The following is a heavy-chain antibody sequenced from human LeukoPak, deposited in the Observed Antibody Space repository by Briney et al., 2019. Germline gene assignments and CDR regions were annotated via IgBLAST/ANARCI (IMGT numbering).Heavy chain of an antibody. V-gene: IGHV4-59*08. Sequence: KPSETLSLTCTVSGASISRDYWSWFRQPPGKGLEWIGYVYYTGSTNYNPSLKSRVTISVDTSKNQFSLKLSSVTAADTAVYYCARMLYGESGKRKNWFDPWGQGTLVIVSS. D-gene: IGHD3-10*01. CDR2: VYYTGST. CDR1: GASISRDY. J-gene: IGHJ5*02. CDR3: ARMLYGESGKRKNWFDP.